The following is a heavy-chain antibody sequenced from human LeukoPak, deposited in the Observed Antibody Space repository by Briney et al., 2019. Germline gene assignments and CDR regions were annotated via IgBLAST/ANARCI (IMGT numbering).Heavy chain of an antibody. D-gene: IGHD3-22*01. CDR2: IYFSGRT. Sequence: PSETLSLTCSVSGDSVSRSDSYWDWIRQPPGKGLEWTGTIYFSGRTYYSPSLKSRVTMSVDPSNNQFSLNLRSVTAADTAVYHCARRRYYDGSGYLEWGQGTLLSVSS. CDR3: ARRRYYDGSGYLE. V-gene: IGHV4-39*01. J-gene: IGHJ1*01. CDR1: GDSVSRSDSY.